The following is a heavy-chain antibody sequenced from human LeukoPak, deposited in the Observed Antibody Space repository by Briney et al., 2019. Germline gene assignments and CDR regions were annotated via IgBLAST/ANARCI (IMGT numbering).Heavy chain of an antibody. CDR1: GGSISSHY. J-gene: IGHJ6*03. CDR2: IYYSGST. Sequence: SETLSLTCTVSGGSISSHYWSWIRQPPGKGLEWIGYIYYSGSTNYNPSLKSRVTISVDTSKNQFSLKLSSVTTADTAVYYCARVVYEPQRFGVVTGRDYYMDVWGKGTTVTVSS. CDR3: ARVVYEPQRFGVVTGRDYYMDV. V-gene: IGHV4-59*11. D-gene: IGHD3-3*01.